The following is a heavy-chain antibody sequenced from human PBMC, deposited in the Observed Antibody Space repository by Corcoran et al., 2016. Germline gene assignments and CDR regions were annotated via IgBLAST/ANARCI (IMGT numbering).Heavy chain of an antibody. CDR1: GGSFSGYY. D-gene: IGHD2-2*01. J-gene: IGHJ1*01. Sequence: QVQLQQWGAGLFKPSETLSLTCAVYGGSFSGYYWIWIRQPPGKGLEWIGEINHSGSTNYNPSLKSRVTISVDTSKNQFPLKLRSVTAADTAVYYCARGRRCSTSCDRAEYFQHWGQGTLVTVSS. CDR2: INHSGST. V-gene: IGHV4-34*01. CDR3: ARGRRCSTSCDRAEYFQH.